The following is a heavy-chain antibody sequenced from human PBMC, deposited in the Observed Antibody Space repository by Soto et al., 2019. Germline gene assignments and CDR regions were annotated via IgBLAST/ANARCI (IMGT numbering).Heavy chain of an antibody. Sequence: PGWSLRLSCTASEITLNIYWMHWILQAPGTGLVWVSRINPESTTLAYADSVTGRFTISRDSAKNTLYLQMSSLRVEDTAVYYCAKVRSTTIFDVVSLLDYWGQGTVVTVSS. CDR1: EITLNIYW. D-gene: IGHD3-3*01. CDR2: INPESTTL. V-gene: IGHV3-74*01. J-gene: IGHJ4*02. CDR3: AKVRSTTIFDVVSLLDY.